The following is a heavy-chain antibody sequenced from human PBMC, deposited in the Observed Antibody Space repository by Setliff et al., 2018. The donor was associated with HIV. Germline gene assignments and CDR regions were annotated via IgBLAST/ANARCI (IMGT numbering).Heavy chain of an antibody. D-gene: IGHD2-2*01. J-gene: IGHJ6*02. CDR3: ARGHCSGTNCYGVDYYGMDV. Sequence: SETLSLTCTVSGYSISSGYYWGWIRQPPGKGLEWIGTMFRTGTSYYNPSLTSRVTISQDTSKNQFSLKLTSVTAADTAVYYCARGHCSGTNCYGVDYYGMDVWGQGTTVTVSS. CDR2: MFRTGTS. CDR1: GYSISSGYY. V-gene: IGHV4-38-2*02.